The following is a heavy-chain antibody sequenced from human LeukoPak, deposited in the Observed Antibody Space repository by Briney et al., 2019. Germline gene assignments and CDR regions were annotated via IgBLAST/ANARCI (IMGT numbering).Heavy chain of an antibody. CDR3: ARLAAAGLNFDY. D-gene: IGHD6-13*01. CDR2: IYASGST. CDR1: GGSISNCY. J-gene: IGHJ4*02. V-gene: IGHV4-4*07. Sequence: PSETLSLTCTVSGGSISNCYWSWVRQPAGMGLEWIGRIYASGSTNYNPSLKSRVTMSVDTSNNQFSLNLSSVTAADTAVYYCARLAAAGLNFDYWGQGTLVTVSS.